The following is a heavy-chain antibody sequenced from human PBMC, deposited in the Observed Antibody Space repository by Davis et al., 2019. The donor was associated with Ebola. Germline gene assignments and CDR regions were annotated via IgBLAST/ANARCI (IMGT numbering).Heavy chain of an antibody. CDR1: GFSFNTYA. CDR2: TIRADSTRA. V-gene: IGHV3-15*07. CDR3: TTEVKDTTVTTMYYYYGMDV. J-gene: IGHJ6*02. D-gene: IGHD4-11*01. Sequence: GESLKISCAASGFSFNTYAMNWVRQAAGKGLEWVSTIRADSTRAYYAAPVKGRFTISRDDSKNTLYLQMNSLKTEDTAVYYCTTEVKDTTVTTMYYYYGMDVWGQGTTVTVSS.